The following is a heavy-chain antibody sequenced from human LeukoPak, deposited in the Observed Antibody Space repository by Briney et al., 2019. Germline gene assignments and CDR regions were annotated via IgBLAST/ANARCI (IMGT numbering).Heavy chain of an antibody. CDR1: GFTFSSYS. D-gene: IGHD3-10*01. CDR2: ISGSGSTI. Sequence: GGSLRLSCAASGFTFSSYSMNWVRQAPGKALEWVSYISGSGSTIYYADFVKGRFAISRDNAKNTLYLQMNSLRAEDTAVYYCARWAMVRGVDYWGQGTLVTVSS. V-gene: IGHV3-48*01. J-gene: IGHJ4*02. CDR3: ARWAMVRGVDY.